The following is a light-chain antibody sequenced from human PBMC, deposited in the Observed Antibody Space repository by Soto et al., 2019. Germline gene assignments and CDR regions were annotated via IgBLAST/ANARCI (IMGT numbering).Light chain of an antibody. CDR3: QQYKTYSLS. CDR2: DGS. Sequence: DVQMTQSPSTRAASVGDRSTSTCLVNKEVRSGPACYPEKPGIARKLLIYDGSSLESAVPPRFSGRGSGPEFTLTISSLQPDDSATYHCQQYKTYSLSFGGGTKVDIK. J-gene: IGKJ4*01. V-gene: IGKV1-5*01. CDR1: KEVRSG.